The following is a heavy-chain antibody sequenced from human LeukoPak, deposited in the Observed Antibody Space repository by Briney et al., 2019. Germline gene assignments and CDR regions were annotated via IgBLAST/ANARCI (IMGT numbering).Heavy chain of an antibody. CDR1: GFAFSDYA. V-gene: IGHV3-23*01. CDR3: ARDSIQQQLVLEDRGYPYYFEH. J-gene: IGHJ4*02. D-gene: IGHD6-13*01. Sequence: GGSLRLSCAASGFAFSDYAISWVRQPPGKGLEWVSAVSASGASTYYADSVEGRFSISRDNAKNSLYLQMNSLRAEDTAVYYCARDSIQQQLVLEDRGYPYYFEHWGQGTLVTVSS. CDR2: VSASGAST.